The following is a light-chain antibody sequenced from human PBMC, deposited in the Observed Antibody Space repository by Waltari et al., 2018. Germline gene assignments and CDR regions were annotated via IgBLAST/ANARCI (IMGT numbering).Light chain of an antibody. Sequence: DIQMTQSPSSVSASVGDRVTITCRASEDVSTWLAWYQQKPGKVPQLLIFAASVLRTGVSSRFTGSGSGTDFTLTISSLQPEDFATYYCQQSHSTPLTFGGGTKVEIK. V-gene: IGKV1-12*01. CDR3: QQSHSTPLT. J-gene: IGKJ4*01. CDR1: EDVSTW. CDR2: AAS.